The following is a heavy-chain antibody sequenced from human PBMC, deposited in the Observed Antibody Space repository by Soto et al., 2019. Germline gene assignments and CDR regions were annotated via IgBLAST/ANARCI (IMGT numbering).Heavy chain of an antibody. Sequence: SETLSLTCAVYGGSFSGSYWSWLRQPPGKGLEWIGEINHSGSTNYNPSLKSRVTISVDTSKNQFSLKLSSVTAADTAVYYCARTRVFGSGSYRPWGQGTLVTVSS. D-gene: IGHD3-10*01. CDR2: INHSGST. V-gene: IGHV4-34*01. CDR3: ARTRVFGSGSYRP. J-gene: IGHJ5*02. CDR1: GGSFSGSY.